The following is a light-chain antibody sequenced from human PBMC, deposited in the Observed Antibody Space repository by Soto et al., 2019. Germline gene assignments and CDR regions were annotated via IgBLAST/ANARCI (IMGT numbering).Light chain of an antibody. CDR3: QQFESSVT. V-gene: IGKV3-20*01. CDR1: QSVSSTF. CDR2: GAS. J-gene: IGKJ1*01. Sequence: EIVLTQSPGSLSLSPGERATLSCRASQSVSSTFFAWYQQRPGQAPRLLTYGASSRATGIPERFSGSGSGTDFTLTISRLEPEDFGVYYCQQFESSVTFGQGTKVEIK.